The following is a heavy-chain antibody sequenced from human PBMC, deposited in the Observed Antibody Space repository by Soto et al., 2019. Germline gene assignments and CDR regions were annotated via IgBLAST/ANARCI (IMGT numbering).Heavy chain of an antibody. CDR2: IYYSGST. CDR3: ARSRIAAHIDY. V-gene: IGHV4-39*01. Sequence: LSLTCTVPGGSISSSSYYWGWIRQPPGKGLEWIGSIYYSGSTYYNPSLKSRVTISVDTSKNQFSLKLSSVTAADTAVYYCARSRIAAHIDYWGQGTLVTVSS. CDR1: GGSISSSSYY. J-gene: IGHJ4*02. D-gene: IGHD6-13*01.